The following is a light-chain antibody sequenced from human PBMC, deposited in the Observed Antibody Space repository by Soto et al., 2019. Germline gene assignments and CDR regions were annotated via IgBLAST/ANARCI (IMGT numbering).Light chain of an antibody. V-gene: IGKV4-1*01. J-gene: IGKJ1*01. CDR3: QHYNSYSEA. CDR2: KAS. CDR1: QSVLNSPTNKNY. Sequence: DIVMTQSPDSLAVSLGERATISCKSSQSVLNSPTNKNYLTWYQQKPGKAPKLLIYKASTLKSGVPSRFSGSGSGTEFTLTISSLQPDDFATYYCQHYNSYSEAFGQGTKVELK.